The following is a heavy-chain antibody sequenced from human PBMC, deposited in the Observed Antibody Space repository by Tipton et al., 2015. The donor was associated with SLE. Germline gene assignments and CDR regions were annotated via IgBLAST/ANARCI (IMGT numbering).Heavy chain of an antibody. J-gene: IGHJ4*02. V-gene: IGHV3-7*01. D-gene: IGHD4-17*01. CDR1: GFTFSDYG. Sequence: SLRLSCAVSGFTFSDYGMSWVRQAPGKGLEWVANIMEDGSEKKYVDSVKGRFTISRDNAKKSLYLQMNSLRVEDTAVYYCVRDRRRDYGDYVPFDYWGQGTLITVSS. CDR3: VRDRRRDYGDYVPFDY. CDR2: IMEDGSEK.